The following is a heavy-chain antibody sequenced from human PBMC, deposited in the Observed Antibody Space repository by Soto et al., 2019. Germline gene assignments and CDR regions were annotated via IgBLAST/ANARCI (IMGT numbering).Heavy chain of an antibody. CDR3: ARGDCVGGTCYSLAGSLYYYRDV. CDR2: INSDGSVS. Sequence: EVQLVESGGGLVQPGGSLRLSCAASGFTFGNYWMYWVRQAPGKGLVWVSRINSDGSVSSYADYVKGRLTISRDNVKNTLYLQMDSLRVEDTDVYYCARGDCVGGTCYSLAGSLYYYRDVCRRGTTVNVFS. CDR1: GFTFGNYW. V-gene: IGHV3-74*01. D-gene: IGHD2-15*01. J-gene: IGHJ6*03.